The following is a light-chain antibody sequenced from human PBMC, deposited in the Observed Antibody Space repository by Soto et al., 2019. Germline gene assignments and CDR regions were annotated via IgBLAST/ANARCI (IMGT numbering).Light chain of an antibody. CDR1: SSNIGAGYD. CDR2: GNS. V-gene: IGLV1-40*01. J-gene: IGLJ3*02. CDR3: QSYDSSLSGGV. Sequence: QSVLTQPPSVSGAPGQRVTISCTGSSSNIGAGYDVHWYQQLPETAPKLLIYGNSNRPSGVPDRFSGSKSGTSASLAITGLQAEDEADYYCQSYDSSLSGGVFGGGTQLTVL.